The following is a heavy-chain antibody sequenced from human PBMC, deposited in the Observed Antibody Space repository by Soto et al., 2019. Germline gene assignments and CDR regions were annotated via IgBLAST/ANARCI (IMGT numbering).Heavy chain of an antibody. V-gene: IGHV1-69*15. CDR1: GGTFSTSA. CDR3: STHLNGDLDF. Sequence: QVQLVQSGAEVRKPGSSVKVSCKASGGTFSTSAMNWVRQAPGQGLEWMGSIIPVFGTATYAQSFQGRLTITADGSTTTGYMELSSLRSEDTAVDYCSTHLNGDLDFWGQGTLLIVSS. J-gene: IGHJ1*01. D-gene: IGHD7-27*01. CDR2: IIPVFGTA.